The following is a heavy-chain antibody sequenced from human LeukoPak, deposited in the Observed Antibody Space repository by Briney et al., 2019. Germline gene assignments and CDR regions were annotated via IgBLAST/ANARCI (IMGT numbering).Heavy chain of an antibody. Sequence: ASVKVSCKASGYTFTSYDTHWVRQAPGQGVEWMGWMSPNSGNTAYAQKFQGRVTMTRNTSISTAYMELSSLSSEDTAAYYCARGCSSTTCSWPFDYWGQGTLVTVSS. J-gene: IGHJ4*02. CDR1: GYTFTSYD. V-gene: IGHV1-8*01. CDR2: MSPNSGNT. D-gene: IGHD2-2*01. CDR3: ARGCSSTTCSWPFDY.